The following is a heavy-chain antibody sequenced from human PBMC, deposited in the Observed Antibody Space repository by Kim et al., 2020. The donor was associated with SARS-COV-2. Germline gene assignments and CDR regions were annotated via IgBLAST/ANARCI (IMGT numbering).Heavy chain of an antibody. CDR2: ISGSGGSS. Sequence: GGSLRLSCAASGFTFSSYAMSWVRQAPGKGLEWVSAISGSGGSSYYADSVKGRFTISRDNSKNTLYLQMNSLRAEDTAVYYCAKAVGYSSGWSLIDYWGQGTLVTVSS. CDR3: AKAVGYSSGWSLIDY. V-gene: IGHV3-23*01. D-gene: IGHD6-19*01. J-gene: IGHJ4*02. CDR1: GFTFSSYA.